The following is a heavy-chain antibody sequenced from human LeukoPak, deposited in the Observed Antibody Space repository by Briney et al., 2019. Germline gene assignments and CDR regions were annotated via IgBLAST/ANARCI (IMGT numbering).Heavy chain of an antibody. Sequence: PSETLSLTCTVSGGSVSSYFWSWIRQPPGKGLEWIGEINHSGSTNYNPSLKSRVTISVDTSKNQFSLKLSSVTAADTAVYYCARLTYYDYVWGSFNAFDIWGQGTMVTVSS. CDR1: GGSVSSYF. D-gene: IGHD3-16*01. CDR2: INHSGST. J-gene: IGHJ3*02. CDR3: ARLTYYDYVWGSFNAFDI. V-gene: IGHV4-34*01.